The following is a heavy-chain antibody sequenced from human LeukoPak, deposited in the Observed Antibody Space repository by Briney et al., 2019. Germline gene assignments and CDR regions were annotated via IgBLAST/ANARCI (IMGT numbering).Heavy chain of an antibody. Sequence: SVKVSCKASGGTFSSYAISWVRQAPGQGLEWMGGIIPIFGTANYAQKFQGRVTITADKSTSTAYMELNSLRSEDTAVYYCARGLNSSWYWVDAFDIWGQGTMVTVSS. D-gene: IGHD6-13*01. CDR3: ARGLNSSWYWVDAFDI. CDR1: GGTFSSYA. V-gene: IGHV1-69*06. CDR2: IIPIFGTA. J-gene: IGHJ3*02.